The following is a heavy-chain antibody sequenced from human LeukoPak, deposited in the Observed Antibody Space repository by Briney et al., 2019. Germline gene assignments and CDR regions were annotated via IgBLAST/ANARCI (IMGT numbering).Heavy chain of an antibody. V-gene: IGHV1-46*01. CDR1: GYTFTSYY. D-gene: IGHD2-2*01. Sequence: ASVKVSCKASGYTFTSYYMHWVRQAPGQGLEWMGIINPSGGSTSYAQKFQGRVTMTRDMSMSTVYMELSSLRSEDTAVYYCARDLPAAINYYYYYMDVWGKGTTVTVSS. J-gene: IGHJ6*03. CDR3: ARDLPAAINYYYYYMDV. CDR2: INPSGGST.